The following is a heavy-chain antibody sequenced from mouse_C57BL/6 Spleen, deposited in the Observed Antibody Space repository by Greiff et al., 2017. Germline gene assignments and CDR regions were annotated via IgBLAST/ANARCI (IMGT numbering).Heavy chain of an antibody. J-gene: IGHJ4*01. CDR1: GYTFTDYY. Sequence: EVLLQQSGPELVKPGASVKISCKASGYTFTDYYMNWVKQSHGKSLEWIGDINPNNGGTSYNQKFKGKATLTVDKSSSTAYMELRSLTSEDSAVYYCARYDGYYAMDYWGQGTSVTVSS. D-gene: IGHD2-3*01. CDR3: ARYDGYYAMDY. V-gene: IGHV1-26*01. CDR2: INPNNGGT.